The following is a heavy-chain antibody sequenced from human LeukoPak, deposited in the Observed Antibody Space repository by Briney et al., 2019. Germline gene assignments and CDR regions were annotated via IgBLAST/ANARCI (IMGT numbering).Heavy chain of an antibody. J-gene: IGHJ4*02. CDR3: ARDTGRSVGATDY. V-gene: IGHV1-2*06. CDR2: INPNSGGT. Sequence: ASVKVSCKASGYTFTGYYMHWVRQAPGQGLEWMGRINPNSGGTNYAQKFQGRVTMTRDTSNSTAYMELSRLRSDDTAVYYCARDTGRSVGATDYWGQGTLVTVSS. D-gene: IGHD1-26*01. CDR1: GYTFTGYY.